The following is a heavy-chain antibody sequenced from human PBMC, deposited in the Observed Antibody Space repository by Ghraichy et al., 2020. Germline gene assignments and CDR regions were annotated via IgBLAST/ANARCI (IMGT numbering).Heavy chain of an antibody. CDR2: IRNKANSYSI. CDR3: TRVKLSGIPVTGRTLDY. CDR1: GFTFSGHY. V-gene: IGHV3-72*01. D-gene: IGHD6-19*01. J-gene: IGHJ4*02. Sequence: GGSLRLSCAASGFTFSGHYMDWVRQAPGMGLEWVGRIRNKANSYSIEYAASVKGRFTISRDDSKSSLYLQMNSLKSEDTAVYYCTRVKLSGIPVTGRTLDYWGQGILVTVSP.